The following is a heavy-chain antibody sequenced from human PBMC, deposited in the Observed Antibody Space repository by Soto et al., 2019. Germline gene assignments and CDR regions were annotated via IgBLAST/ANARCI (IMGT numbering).Heavy chain of an antibody. CDR3: AKDPGGQAVALDY. CDR1: GLTFRSYG. V-gene: IGHV3-30*18. J-gene: IGHJ4*02. CDR2: ISYDGSNK. Sequence: GGSLRLSCGASGLTFRSYGMHWVRQAPGKGLEWVAVISYDGSNKYYADSVKGRFTISRDNSKNTLYLQMNSLRAEDTAVYYCAKDPGGQAVALDYWGQGTLVTVPQ. D-gene: IGHD6-19*01.